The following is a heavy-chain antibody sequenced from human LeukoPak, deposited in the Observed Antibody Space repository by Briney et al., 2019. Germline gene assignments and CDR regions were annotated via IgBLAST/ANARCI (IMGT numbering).Heavy chain of an antibody. CDR2: IASDGSST. V-gene: IGHV3-74*01. CDR1: GFTFSSYW. Sequence: GGSLRLSCAASGFTFSSYWMNWVRQAPGKGLVWVSRIASDGSSTTYADSVKGRFSISRDNAKNTLYLQMNSVRVEDTAVYYCARGRPHGNDYWGQGTLVTVSS. J-gene: IGHJ4*02. D-gene: IGHD4-23*01. CDR3: ARGRPHGNDY.